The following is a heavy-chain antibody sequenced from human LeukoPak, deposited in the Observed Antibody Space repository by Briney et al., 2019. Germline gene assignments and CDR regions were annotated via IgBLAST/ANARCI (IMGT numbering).Heavy chain of an antibody. CDR2: ISGSGSTI. J-gene: IGHJ4*02. CDR3: AREDDGNGYYYGRCDY. V-gene: IGHV3-48*03. CDR1: GFTFSSYE. Sequence: GGSLRLSCAASGFTFSSYEMNWVRQAPGKGLEWVSYISGSGSTIHYADSVKGRFTISRDNARNSLYLQMNSLRAEDTAVYYCAREDDGNGYYYGRCDYWGQGTLVTVSS. D-gene: IGHD3-22*01.